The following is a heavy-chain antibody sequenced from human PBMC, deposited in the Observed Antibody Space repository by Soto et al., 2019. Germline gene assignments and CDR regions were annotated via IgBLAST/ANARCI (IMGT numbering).Heavy chain of an antibody. CDR1: GFTFSSYA. J-gene: IGHJ4*02. V-gene: IGHV3-23*01. D-gene: IGHD1-7*01. CDR3: TKVGAGTTTKNY. CDR2: ISGSGGST. Sequence: GGSLRLSCAASGFTFSSYAMSWVRQAPGKGLEWVSAISGSGGSTYYADSVKGRFTISRDNSKNTLYLQMNSLRAEDTAVYYCTKVGAGTTTKNYWGQGTLVTVSS.